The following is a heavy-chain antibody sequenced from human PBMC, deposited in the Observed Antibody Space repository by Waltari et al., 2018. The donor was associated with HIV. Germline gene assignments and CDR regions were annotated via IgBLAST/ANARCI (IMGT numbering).Heavy chain of an antibody. J-gene: IGHJ4*02. Sequence: QVQLVQSGSALKKPGASVQVSCKASGYTFTRYAMNWVRQAPGQGLKWMGWINTNTGNPTYAQGFTGRFVFSLDTSVSTAYLQISSLKAEDTAVYYCAIRKRGYSGYNWVYWGQGTLVTVSS. V-gene: IGHV7-4-1*02. D-gene: IGHD5-12*01. CDR3: AIRKRGYSGYNWVY. CDR2: INTNTGNP. CDR1: GYTFTRYA.